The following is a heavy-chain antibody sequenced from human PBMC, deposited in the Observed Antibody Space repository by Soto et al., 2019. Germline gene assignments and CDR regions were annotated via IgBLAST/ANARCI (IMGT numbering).Heavy chain of an antibody. J-gene: IGHJ4*02. D-gene: IGHD3-22*01. V-gene: IGHV4-30-4*01. CDR2: IYYSGST. Sequence: QVQLQESGPGLVKPSQTLSLTCTVSGGSISSGDYYWSWIRQPPGKGLEWIGYIYYSGSTYYNPSLKSRVTISVDTSKNQFSLKLSSVTAADTAVYYCARGENYYDSSGYYNYWGQGTLVTVSS. CDR3: ARGENYYDSSGYYNY. CDR1: GGSISSGDYY.